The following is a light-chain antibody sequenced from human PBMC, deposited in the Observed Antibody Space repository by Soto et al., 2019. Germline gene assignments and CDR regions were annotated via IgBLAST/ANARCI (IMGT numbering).Light chain of an antibody. CDR1: SSDVGAYNF. V-gene: IGLV2-14*01. Sequence: QPVLTQPASVSGSPGQSIAISCTGTSSDVGAYNFVSWYQQHPGKAPKLMIYEVSNRPSGVSSRFSGSKSGNTASLTISGLQPEDEADYYCSSFRSGSTLFGTGTKLTVL. CDR3: SSFRSGSTL. J-gene: IGLJ1*01. CDR2: EVS.